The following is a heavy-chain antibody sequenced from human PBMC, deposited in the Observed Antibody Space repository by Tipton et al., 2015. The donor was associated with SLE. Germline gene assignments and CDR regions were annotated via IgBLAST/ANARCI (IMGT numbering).Heavy chain of an antibody. CDR1: GDSISNGDW. V-gene: IGHV4-4*02. Sequence: SLSLTCAVSGDSISNGDWWSWVRQPPGKGLEYIGEIYHRGNTNDNPSLKSRVTISVDKSTNHFFLKVTSVTAADTAVYYCARRAYYYAMDVWGQGTTVTVSS. CDR3: ARRAYYYAMDV. CDR2: IYHRGNT. J-gene: IGHJ6*02.